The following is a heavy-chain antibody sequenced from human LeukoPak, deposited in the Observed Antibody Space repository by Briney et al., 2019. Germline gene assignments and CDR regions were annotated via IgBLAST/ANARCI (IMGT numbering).Heavy chain of an antibody. CDR3: ARGGVQLERRISNVLYYYYGMDV. J-gene: IGHJ6*02. CDR1: GYTFTSYG. V-gene: IGHV1-18*01. Sequence: ASVKVSCKASGYTFTSYGISWVRQAPGQGLEWMGWISAYNGNTNYAQKLQGRVTMTTDTSTSTAYMELRSLRSDDTAVYYCARGGVQLERRISNVLYYYYGMDVWGQGTTVTVSS. CDR2: ISAYNGNT. D-gene: IGHD1-1*01.